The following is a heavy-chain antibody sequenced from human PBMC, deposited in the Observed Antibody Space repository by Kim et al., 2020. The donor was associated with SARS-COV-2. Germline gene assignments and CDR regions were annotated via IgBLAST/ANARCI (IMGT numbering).Heavy chain of an antibody. Sequence: SETLSLTCTVSGGSISSGGYYWSWIRQHPGKGLEWIGYIYYSGSTYYNPSLKSRATISVDTSKNQFSLMLSSVTAADTAEYCCARVDGKTLNLDYWGQG. V-gene: IGHV4-31*03. CDR3: ARVDGKTLNLDY. J-gene: IGHJ4*02. CDR2: IYYSGST. CDR1: GGSISSGGYY.